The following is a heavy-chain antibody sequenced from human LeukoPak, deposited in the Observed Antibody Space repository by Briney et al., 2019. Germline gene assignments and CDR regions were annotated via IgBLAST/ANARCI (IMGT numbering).Heavy chain of an antibody. V-gene: IGHV4-39*01. CDR2: IYYSGST. CDR3: ARAAAALTFPFDY. CDR1: GGSISSSSYY. D-gene: IGHD6-13*01. J-gene: IGHJ4*02. Sequence: KPSETLSLTCTVSGGSISSSSYYWGWIRQPPGKGLEWIGSIYYSGSTYYNPSLKSRVTISVDTSKNQFSLKLSSVTAADTAVYYCARAAAALTFPFDYWGQGTLVTVSS.